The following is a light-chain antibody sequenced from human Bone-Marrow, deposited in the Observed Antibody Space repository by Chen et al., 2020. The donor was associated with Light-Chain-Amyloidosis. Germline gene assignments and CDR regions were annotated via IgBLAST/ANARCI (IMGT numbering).Light chain of an antibody. Sequence: QSVLTQPPSVSEASRQRVTISCSGSSSNIGSNPVNWYQHLPGQAPKLLIYYDDLVSSGVSDRFSGSKSGSSASLAISGLQSEDEADYYCAVWDDDFNTPVFGGGTKLTVL. CDR1: SSNIGSNP. CDR3: AVWDDDFNTPV. J-gene: IGLJ3*02. CDR2: YDD. V-gene: IGLV1-36*01.